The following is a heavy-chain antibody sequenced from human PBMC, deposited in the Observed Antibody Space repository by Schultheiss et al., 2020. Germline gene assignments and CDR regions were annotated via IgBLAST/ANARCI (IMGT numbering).Heavy chain of an antibody. CDR3: STSSIAAGDWFDP. CDR1: GGSFSGYY. D-gene: IGHD6-6*01. V-gene: IGHV4-34*01. Sequence: SETLSLTCAVYGGSFSGYYWNWIRQPPGKGLEWIGEINHSGSTNYNPSLKSRVTISVDTSKNQFSLKLSSVTAADTAVYYCSTSSIAAGDWFDPWGQGTLVTVSS. J-gene: IGHJ5*02. CDR2: INHSGST.